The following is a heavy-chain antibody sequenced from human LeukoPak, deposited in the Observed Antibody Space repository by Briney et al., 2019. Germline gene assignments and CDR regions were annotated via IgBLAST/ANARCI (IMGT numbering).Heavy chain of an antibody. CDR1: GYTFSSYH. J-gene: IGHJ4*02. CDR2: ISAYNGNT. D-gene: IGHD4-11*01. Sequence: ASVKVSCKASGYTFSSYHIAWARQAPGQGLEWMGWISAYNGNTNYAQKLQGRVTMTTDTSTSTAYMELRSLRSDDTAVYYCARTSVAYHTNDYWGQGTLVTVSS. V-gene: IGHV1-18*01. CDR3: ARTSVAYHTNDY.